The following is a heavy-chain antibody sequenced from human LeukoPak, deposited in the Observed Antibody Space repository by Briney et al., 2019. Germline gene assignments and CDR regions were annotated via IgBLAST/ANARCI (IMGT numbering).Heavy chain of an antibody. V-gene: IGHV1-69*04. J-gene: IGHJ6*02. Sequence: SVKVSCKASGGTFSSYAISWVRQAPGQGLEWMGRIIPILGIANYAQKFQGRVTITADKSTSTAYMELSSLRSEDTAVYYCAREIGGSSGWYYYYGMDVWGQGTTVTVSS. CDR2: IIPILGIA. CDR1: GGTFSSYA. CDR3: AREIGGSSGWYYYYGMDV. D-gene: IGHD6-19*01.